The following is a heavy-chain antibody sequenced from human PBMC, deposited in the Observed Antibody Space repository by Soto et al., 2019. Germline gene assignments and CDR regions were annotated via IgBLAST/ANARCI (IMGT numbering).Heavy chain of an antibody. V-gene: IGHV3-9*01. CDR1: GFTFDDYA. Sequence: EVQLVESGGGLVQPGRSLRLACAASGFTFDDYAMHWVRQGPGKGLEWVSGISWNSGRIDYADSVKGRFTISRDSSANSLFLHMDNLRAEDSALYYCVKRGRNWGAFDFWGQGTTVVVSS. CDR3: VKRGRNWGAFDF. CDR2: ISWNSGRI. J-gene: IGHJ3*01. D-gene: IGHD7-27*01.